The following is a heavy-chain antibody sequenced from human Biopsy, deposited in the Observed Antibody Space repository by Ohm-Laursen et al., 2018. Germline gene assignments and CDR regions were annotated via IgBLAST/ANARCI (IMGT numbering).Heavy chain of an antibody. D-gene: IGHD3-3*01. Sequence: SETLSLTCTVSGSSISSDYWSWIRQSPGKGLEWIGYISNRGSTNYNPSLRGRVTISVDTSKNQFSLKLSSVTAADTAVFFCARLYRLDDYWNDDPPDAFDVWGQGTRVTVSS. J-gene: IGHJ3*01. CDR2: ISNRGST. V-gene: IGHV4-59*01. CDR3: ARLYRLDDYWNDDPPDAFDV. CDR1: GSSISSDY.